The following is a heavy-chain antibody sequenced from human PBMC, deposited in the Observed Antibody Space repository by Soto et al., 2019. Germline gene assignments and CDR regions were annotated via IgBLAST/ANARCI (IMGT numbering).Heavy chain of an antibody. V-gene: IGHV4-59*06. CDR2: IFYSGST. J-gene: IGHJ4*02. CDR1: GGSISSYY. CDR3: ARAPGDYFDY. Sequence: SETLSLTCTVSGGSISSYYWSWIRQPPGKGLEWIGYIFYSGSTYYNPSLKSRVAISVDTSKNQFSLKLSSVTAADTAVYYCARAPGDYFDYWGQGTLVTVSS.